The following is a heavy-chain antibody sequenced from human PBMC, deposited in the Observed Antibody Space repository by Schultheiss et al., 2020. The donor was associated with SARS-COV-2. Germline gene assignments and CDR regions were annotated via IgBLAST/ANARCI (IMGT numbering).Heavy chain of an antibody. J-gene: IGHJ4*02. CDR2: ISWNSGSI. V-gene: IGHV3-9*01. CDR1: GFTFSSCA. Sequence: GGSLRLSCAASGFTFSSCAMHWVRQAPGKGLEWVSGISWNSGSIGYADSVKGRFTISRDNAKNSLYLQMNSLRAEDTAVYYCARDSGYDRRLDYWGQGTLVTVSS. CDR3: ARDSGYDRRLDY. D-gene: IGHD5-12*01.